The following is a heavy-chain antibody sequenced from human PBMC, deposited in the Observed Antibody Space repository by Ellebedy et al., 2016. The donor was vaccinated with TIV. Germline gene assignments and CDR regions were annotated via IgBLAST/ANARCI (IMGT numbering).Heavy chain of an antibody. CDR1: GFTFSSYS. CDR2: IFGSGGGI. J-gene: IGHJ4*02. Sequence: GESLKISCAASGFTFSSYSMNWVRQAPGKGLEWVSGIFGSGGGISYADSVKGRFTISRDNAKNSLYLQMNSLRAEDTAVYYCARDHTATPHDYWGQGTLVTVSS. V-gene: IGHV3-21*01. D-gene: IGHD5-18*01. CDR3: ARDHTATPHDY.